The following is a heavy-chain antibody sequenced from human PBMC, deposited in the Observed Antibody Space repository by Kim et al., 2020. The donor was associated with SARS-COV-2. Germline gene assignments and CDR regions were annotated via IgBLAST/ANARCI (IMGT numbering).Heavy chain of an antibody. CDR2: INYDRST. D-gene: IGHD3-9*01. CDR1: GDPVNGYY. CDR3: ARGRYFDWLFHQSPHYFDY. Sequence: SETLSLTCAVYGDPVNGYYWSWIRQPPGKGLEWIGEINYDRSTNYKPSLKSRVTMSLDSSKSQFSLRLTSLTAADTAVYYFARGRYFDWLFHQSPHYFDYWGQGNLVTVSS. V-gene: IGHV4-34*01. J-gene: IGHJ4*02.